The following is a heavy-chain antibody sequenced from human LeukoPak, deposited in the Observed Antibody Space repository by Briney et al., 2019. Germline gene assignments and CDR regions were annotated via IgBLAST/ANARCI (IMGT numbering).Heavy chain of an antibody. CDR3: VREAGPLD. CDR2: VNPNTGGT. CDR1: GYTFSGYY. V-gene: IGHV1-2*02. J-gene: IGHJ4*02. Sequence: ASVKVSCKASGYTFSGYYINWVRQAPGQAPEWVGWVNPNTGGTRYAQKFQGRVTMTRDTSITTAFMELRGLTFDDTAVFYCVREAGPLDWGQGTLVTVSS.